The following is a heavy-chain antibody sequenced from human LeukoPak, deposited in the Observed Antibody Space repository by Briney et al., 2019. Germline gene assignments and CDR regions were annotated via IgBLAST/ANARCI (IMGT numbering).Heavy chain of an antibody. D-gene: IGHD3-10*01. J-gene: IGHJ5*02. Sequence: PSETLSLTCAVSGGSISSGGYSWSWIRQPPGKGLEWIGYIHHSGSTYYNPSLKSRVTISVDRSKNQFSLKLSSVTAADTAVYYCARRRDGFGELFNWFDPWGQGTLVTVSS. CDR2: IHHSGST. CDR3: ARRRDGFGELFNWFDP. CDR1: GGSISSGGYS. V-gene: IGHV4-30-2*01.